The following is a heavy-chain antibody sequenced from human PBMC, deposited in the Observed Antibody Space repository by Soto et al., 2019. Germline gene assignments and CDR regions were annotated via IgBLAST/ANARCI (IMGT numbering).Heavy chain of an antibody. V-gene: IGHV4-4*02. D-gene: IGHD3-10*01. CDR1: GASISSGW. Sequence: SETMSLTCAVSGASISSGWWTWVRQPPGKGLEWIGETLYSGRTNYNSSLNSRVTISIDKSKKQFSLNLSSVTAADTAVYYCSSRVTDAPTWGQGTLVTVSS. CDR2: TLYSGRT. CDR3: SSRVTDAPT. J-gene: IGHJ5*02.